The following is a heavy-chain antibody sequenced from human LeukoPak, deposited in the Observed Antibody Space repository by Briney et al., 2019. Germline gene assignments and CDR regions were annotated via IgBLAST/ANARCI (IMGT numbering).Heavy chain of an antibody. Sequence: ASVKVSCKASGYTFNSFDINWVRQASGQGPEWMGWMNTNSGNTGYSQKFQGRVTMTRNISISTAYMELNSLLSEDTAVYYCVRGRKHDDGWNTYRYGGFDPWGQGTLVTVSS. D-gene: IGHD3-16*02. CDR2: MNTNSGNT. CDR1: GYTFNSFD. V-gene: IGHV1-8*01. CDR3: VRGRKHDDGWNTYRYGGFDP. J-gene: IGHJ5*02.